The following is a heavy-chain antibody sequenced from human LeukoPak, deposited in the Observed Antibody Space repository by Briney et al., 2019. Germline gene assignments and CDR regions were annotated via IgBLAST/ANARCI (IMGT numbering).Heavy chain of an antibody. CDR2: INHSGST. CDR3: ARVRYYYDRSGYTRGSYFDY. CDR1: GGSFSDYY. V-gene: IGHV4-34*01. Sequence: SETLSLTCAVYGGSFSDYYWSWIRQPPGKGLEWIGEINHSGSTNYNPSLKSRVTISVDTSKNQFSLKLSSVTAADTAVYYCARVRYYYDRSGYTRGSYFDYWGQGTLVTVSS. J-gene: IGHJ4*02. D-gene: IGHD3-22*01.